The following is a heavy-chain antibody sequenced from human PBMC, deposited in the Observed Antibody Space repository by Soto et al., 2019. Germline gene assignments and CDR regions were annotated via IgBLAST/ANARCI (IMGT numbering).Heavy chain of an antibody. Sequence: SETLSLTCTVSGGSISSYYWSWIRQPPGKGLEWIGYIYYSGSTNDNPSLKSRVTISVDTSKNQFSLRLSSVTAADTAVYYCEWLTCSSTSCYRTNSIDYWGQGTLVSVSS. CDR2: IYYSGST. V-gene: IGHV4-59*08. CDR1: GGSISSYY. D-gene: IGHD2-2*01. J-gene: IGHJ4*02. CDR3: EWLTCSSTSCYRTNSIDY.